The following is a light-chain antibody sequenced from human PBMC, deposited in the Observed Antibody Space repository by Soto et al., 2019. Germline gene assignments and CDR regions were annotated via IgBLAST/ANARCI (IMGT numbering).Light chain of an antibody. CDR1: SSDVGGYNY. CDR3: SSYTGSSTHVV. J-gene: IGLJ2*01. CDR2: DVS. V-gene: IGLV2-14*01. Sequence: QSVLTQPASVSGSPGQSITISCTGTSSDVGGYNYVSWYQQHPGKAPKLMIYDVSNRPSGVSNRFSGSKSANTASLTISGLQAEDEADYYCSSYTGSSTHVVFGGGTQLTVL.